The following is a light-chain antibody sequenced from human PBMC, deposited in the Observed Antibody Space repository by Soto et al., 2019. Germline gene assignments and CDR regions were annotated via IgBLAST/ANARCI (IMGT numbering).Light chain of an antibody. CDR2: GAS. CDR3: QQGGSFPIT. V-gene: IGKV1-12*01. CDR1: QDIGSW. Sequence: DIRMTQSPSSVSASVVDRVTITCRASQDIGSWLAWYQQKPGKAPDLLIYGASSLQSGVPSRFYGSGSGTDFTLTISSLQPEDFATYYCQQGGSFPITFGQGTRLEIK. J-gene: IGKJ5*01.